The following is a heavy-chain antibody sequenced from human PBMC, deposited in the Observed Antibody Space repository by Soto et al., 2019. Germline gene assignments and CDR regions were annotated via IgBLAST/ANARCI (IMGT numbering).Heavy chain of an antibody. CDR2: IYHNGRT. D-gene: IGHD3-10*01. J-gene: IGHJ5*02. CDR3: ARLPVVRGLTDYFPFDP. V-gene: IGHV4-39*01. Sequence: SETLSLTCSVSGVAISSSSYWWGWVRQSAGKGLEWIGSIYHNGRTHYNPSLQSRATISVDTAKRQFSLSLTSVTDADTAVYFCARLPVVRGLTDYFPFDPWGQGVLVTV. CDR1: GVAISSSSYW.